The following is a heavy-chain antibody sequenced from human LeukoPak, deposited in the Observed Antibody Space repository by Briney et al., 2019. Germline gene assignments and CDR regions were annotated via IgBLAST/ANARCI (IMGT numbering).Heavy chain of an antibody. J-gene: IGHJ2*01. Sequence: SETLSLTCSVSGDSISRTYWSWIRQPAGKGLEWIGRIYNTERTNYNPSLESRVTMSVDTSKNQFSLKLTSVTAADTAVYYCARHTGRVGASTGAFDFWGRGTLVTVSS. V-gene: IGHV4-4*07. CDR3: ARHTGRVGASTGAFDF. D-gene: IGHD1-26*01. CDR2: IYNTERT. CDR1: GDSISRTY.